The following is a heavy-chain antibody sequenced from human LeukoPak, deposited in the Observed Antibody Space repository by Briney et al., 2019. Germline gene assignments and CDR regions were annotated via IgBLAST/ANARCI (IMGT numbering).Heavy chain of an antibody. CDR3: AKRGVVIRVILVGFHKEAYYFDS. CDR2: ISDSVGST. D-gene: IGHD3-22*01. CDR1: GITLSNYG. V-gene: IGHV3-23*01. Sequence: PGGSLRLSCAVSGITLSNYGMSWVRQAPGKGLEWVAGISDSVGSTNYADSVKGRFTISRDNPKNTLYLQMNSLRAEDTAVYFCAKRGVVIRVILVGFHKEAYYFDSWGQGALVTVSS. J-gene: IGHJ4*02.